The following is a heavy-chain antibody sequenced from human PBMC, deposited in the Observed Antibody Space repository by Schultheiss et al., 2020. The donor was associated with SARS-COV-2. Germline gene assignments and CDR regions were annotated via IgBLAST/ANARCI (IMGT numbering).Heavy chain of an antibody. Sequence: GGSLRLSCTASGFTFGDYAMSWFRQAPGKGLEWVSAISGSGGSTYYADSVKGRFTISRDNSKNTLYLQMNSLRAEDTAVYYCASRGGYSGYDYNYYYYYMDVWGKGTTVTVSS. V-gene: IGHV3-23*01. D-gene: IGHD5-12*01. CDR2: ISGSGGST. CDR3: ASRGGYSGYDYNYYYYYMDV. CDR1: GFTFGDYA. J-gene: IGHJ6*03.